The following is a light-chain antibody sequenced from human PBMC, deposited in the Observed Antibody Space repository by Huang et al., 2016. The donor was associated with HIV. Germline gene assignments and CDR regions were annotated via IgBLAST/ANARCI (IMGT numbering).Light chain of an antibody. CDR2: GAS. J-gene: IGKJ1*01. CDR3: QQYDSAPWT. Sequence: EIVLTQSPGTLSLSPGERATLSCRASQSVSSSYLAWYQQKPGQAPRLLFYGASSRATGIPDRFSGSGSGTDFTLTISRLEPEDFAVYYCQQYDSAPWTFGQGTKVGIK. V-gene: IGKV3-20*01. CDR1: QSVSSSY.